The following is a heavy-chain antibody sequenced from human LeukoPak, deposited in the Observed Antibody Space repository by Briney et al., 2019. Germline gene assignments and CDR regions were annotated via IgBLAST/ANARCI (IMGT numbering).Heavy chain of an antibody. J-gene: IGHJ3*02. CDR3: ARGRLNYSSGWYRGAFDI. V-gene: IGHV4-34*01. D-gene: IGHD6-19*01. Sequence: SETLSLTCAVYGGSFSGYYWSWIRQPPGKGLEWIGEINHSGSTNYNPSLKSRVTISVDTSKNQFSLKLSSVTAADTAVYYCARGRLNYSSGWYRGAFDIWGQGTMVTVSS. CDR2: INHSGST. CDR1: GGSFSGYY.